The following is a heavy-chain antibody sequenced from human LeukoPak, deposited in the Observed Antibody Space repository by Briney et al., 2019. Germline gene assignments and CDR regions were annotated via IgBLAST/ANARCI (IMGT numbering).Heavy chain of an antibody. J-gene: IGHJ3*02. CDR3: ARAGQTYILGAFDI. CDR2: IYYSGST. V-gene: IGHV4-59*01. Sequence: SETLSLTCTVSGGSISSYYWSWIRQPPGKGLEWIGYIYYSGSTNYNPSLKSRVTISVDTSKNQFSLKLSSVTAADTAVYYCARAGQTYILGAFDIWGQGTMVTVSS. CDR1: GGSISSYY. D-gene: IGHD1-1*01.